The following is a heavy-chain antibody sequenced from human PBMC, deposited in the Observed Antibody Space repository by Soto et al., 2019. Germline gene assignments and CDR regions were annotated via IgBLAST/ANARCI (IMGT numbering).Heavy chain of an antibody. J-gene: IGHJ4*02. CDR2: ILPLFGTP. Sequence: QVQLVQSGAEVKKPGSSVKVSCRATRGTFSSYAFYWVRQAPGQGLEWMGGILPLFGTPNYAQQFQGRITIPADESTSTAYMELSSLTSEDTAVYYCATTPNSSSFLDYWGQGTLVSVSS. D-gene: IGHD6-6*01. CDR1: RGTFSSYA. CDR3: ATTPNSSSFLDY. V-gene: IGHV1-69*01.